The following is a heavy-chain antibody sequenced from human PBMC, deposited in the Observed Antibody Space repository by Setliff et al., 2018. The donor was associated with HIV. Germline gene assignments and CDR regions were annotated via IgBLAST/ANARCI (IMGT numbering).Heavy chain of an antibody. D-gene: IGHD4-17*01. Sequence: SVKVSCKASGDTFSSYAISWVRQAPGQGLEWMGGIIPIFGATNYAHKFQGRVTITADESTSTAYMELSSLRSEGTAVYYCASGPFYGDYHPGLYYFDYWGQGTLVTVSS. CDR3: ASGPFYGDYHPGLYYFDY. CDR1: GDTFSSYA. CDR2: IIPIFGAT. J-gene: IGHJ4*02. V-gene: IGHV1-69*13.